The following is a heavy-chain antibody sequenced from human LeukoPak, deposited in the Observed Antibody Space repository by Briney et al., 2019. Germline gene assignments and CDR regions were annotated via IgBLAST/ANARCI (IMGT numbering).Heavy chain of an antibody. Sequence: PGGSLRLSCTASGFTFGDYAMSWVRQAPGKGLEWVGFIRSKAYGGTTEYAASVKGRFTISRDDSKSIAYLQMNSLKTEDTAVYYCTRDEAYNWNYLTLDPWGQGTLVTVSS. CDR2: IRSKAYGGTT. CDR1: GFTFGDYA. CDR3: TRDEAYNWNYLTLDP. J-gene: IGHJ5*02. D-gene: IGHD1-7*01. V-gene: IGHV3-49*04.